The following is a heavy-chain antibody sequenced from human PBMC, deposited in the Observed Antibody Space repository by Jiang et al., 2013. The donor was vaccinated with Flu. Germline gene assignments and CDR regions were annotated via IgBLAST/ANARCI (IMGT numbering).Heavy chain of an antibody. D-gene: IGHD6-25*01. CDR3: ARDHPTGGYDFYFYYGMDV. V-gene: IGHV1-18*01. CDR2: ISAYNGNT. Sequence: VKVSCKASGYTFASYGISWVRQAPGQGLEWMGWISAYNGNTNYGQNLQGRVTMSTDTSTSTAYMELRSLRSDDTAVYYCARDHPTGGYDFYFYYGMDVWGQGTTVTVTS. J-gene: IGHJ6*02. CDR1: GYTFASYG.